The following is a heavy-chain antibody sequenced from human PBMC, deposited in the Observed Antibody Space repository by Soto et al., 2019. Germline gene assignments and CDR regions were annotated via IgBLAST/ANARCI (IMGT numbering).Heavy chain of an antibody. Sequence: SETLSLTCTVTGDSISSRSYYWGWIRQPPGKGLEWIGSIYYSGSTYNNPSLRSRVSMSIDTSKDQFSLKLKSVTAADTALYFCARQRTSVVTQAYFDVSGPGSLVTVS. D-gene: IGHD2-21*02. V-gene: IGHV4-39*01. CDR3: ARQRTSVVTQAYFDV. J-gene: IGHJ4*02. CDR1: GDSISSRSYY. CDR2: IYYSGST.